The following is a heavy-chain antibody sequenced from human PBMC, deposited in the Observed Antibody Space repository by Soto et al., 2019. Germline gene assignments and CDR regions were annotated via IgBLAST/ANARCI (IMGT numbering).Heavy chain of an antibody. CDR2: IIPILGIA. J-gene: IGHJ6*02. D-gene: IGHD3-22*01. CDR1: GGAFSSYT. V-gene: IGHV1-69*04. CDR3: ARDEDYDSSGYYQSGYYYGMDV. Sequence: SVKVSCKASGGAFSSYTISWVRQAPGQGLEWMRRIIPILGIANYAQKFQGRVTITADKSTSTAYMELSSLRSEDTAVYYCARDEDYDSSGYYQSGYYYGMDVWGQGTTVTVSS.